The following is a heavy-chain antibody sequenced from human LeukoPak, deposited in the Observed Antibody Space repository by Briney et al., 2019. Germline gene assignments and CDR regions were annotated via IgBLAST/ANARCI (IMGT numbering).Heavy chain of an antibody. J-gene: IGHJ4*02. CDR2: ISAYNGNT. CDR3: ARDKDYDILTGYPPYAY. V-gene: IGHV1-18*01. CDR1: GYIFTTYD. Sequence: ASVKVSCKASGYIFTTYDIGWVRQAPGQGLEWMGWISAYNGNTDYAQKLQGRVTMTPDTSTSTAYMELRSLRSDATAVYYCARDKDYDILTGYPPYAYWGQGTLVTVSS. D-gene: IGHD3-9*01.